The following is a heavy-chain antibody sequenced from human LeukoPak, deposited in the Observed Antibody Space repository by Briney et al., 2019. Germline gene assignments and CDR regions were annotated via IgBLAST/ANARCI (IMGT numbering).Heavy chain of an antibody. J-gene: IGHJ4*02. CDR1: GFTFSSYS. D-gene: IGHD5-18*01. CDR2: ISSTRIYI. Sequence: PGGSLRLSCASSGFTFSSYSMNWVRQAPGKGLEWVSSISSTRIYIYYADSVKGRFTISRDNAKSSLYLQMNSLRAEDTAVYYCATSPVYSYGHPYYFDYWGQGTLVTVSS. CDR3: ATSPVYSYGHPYYFDY. V-gene: IGHV3-21*01.